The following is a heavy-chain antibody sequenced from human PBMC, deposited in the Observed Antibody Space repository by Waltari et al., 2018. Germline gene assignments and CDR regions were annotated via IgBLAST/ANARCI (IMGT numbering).Heavy chain of an antibody. CDR1: GGTFSSYA. CDR2: IIPILGTA. CDR3: AGQVDIVATTDAFDI. J-gene: IGHJ3*02. D-gene: IGHD5-12*01. V-gene: IGHV1-69*08. Sequence: QVQLVQSGAEVKKPGSSVKVSCKASGGTFSSYAISWVRQAPGQGLEWMGRIIPILGTANYAQKFQGRVTITADKSTSTAYMELSSLRSEDTAVYYCAGQVDIVATTDAFDIWGQGTMVTVSS.